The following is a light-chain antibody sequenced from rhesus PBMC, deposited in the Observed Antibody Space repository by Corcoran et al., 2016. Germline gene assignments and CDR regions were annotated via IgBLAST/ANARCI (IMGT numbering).Light chain of an antibody. V-gene: IGKV3-53*01. Sequence: QVILTQSPATLSLSPGERATLSCRASQSVSSSLAWYQQKPGQAPRLLIYGASSRATGIPDRFSGSGSGTEFTLTSSSLEPADFAVYYWPKYSSSPLTFGGGTKVELK. CDR3: PKYSSSPLT. CDR2: GAS. CDR1: QSVSSS. J-gene: IGKJ4*01.